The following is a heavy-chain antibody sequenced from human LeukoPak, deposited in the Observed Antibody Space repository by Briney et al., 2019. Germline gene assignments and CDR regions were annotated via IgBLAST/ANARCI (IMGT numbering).Heavy chain of an antibody. CDR1: GGSFSSYY. CDR3: ARLGAARMTASDY. D-gene: IGHD2-21*02. CDR2: IYYSGST. V-gene: IGHV4-59*08. J-gene: IGHJ4*02. Sequence: PSETLSLTCAVYGGSFSSYYWSWIRQPPGKGLEWIGYIYYSGSTNYNPSLKSRVTISVDTSKNQFSLKLSSVTAADTAVYYCARLGAARMTASDYWGQGTLVTVSS.